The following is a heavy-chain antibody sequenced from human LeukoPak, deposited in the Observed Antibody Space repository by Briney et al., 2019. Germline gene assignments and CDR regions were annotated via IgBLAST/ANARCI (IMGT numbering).Heavy chain of an antibody. D-gene: IGHD3-10*01. J-gene: IGHJ4*02. CDR1: GFTFSSYA. V-gene: IGHV3-23*01. CDR3: AKTPPAGELLSFGY. CDR2: ISGSGGST. Sequence: PPGGSLRLSCAASGFTFSSYAMSWVRQAPGKGLEWVSAISGSGGSTYYADSVKGRFTISRDNSKNTLYLQMNSLKAEDTAVYYCAKTPPAGELLSFGYWGQGTLVTVSS.